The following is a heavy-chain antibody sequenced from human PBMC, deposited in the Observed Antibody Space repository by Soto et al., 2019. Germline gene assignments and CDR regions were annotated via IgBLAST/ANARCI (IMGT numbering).Heavy chain of an antibody. Sequence: GTFDLPFTLSDLPIIGKYWGGVPQPDGKGREWIGRIYISGSTNYSPSLKSRVNMSVDTAKNQFSLKLSSETAADTASFYCATQTAKADPVDDWGPGTLVTCSS. CDR2: IYISGST. CDR3: ATQTAKADPVDD. J-gene: IGHJ4*02. D-gene: IGHD4-17*01. V-gene: IGHV4-4*07. CDR1: DLPIIGKY.